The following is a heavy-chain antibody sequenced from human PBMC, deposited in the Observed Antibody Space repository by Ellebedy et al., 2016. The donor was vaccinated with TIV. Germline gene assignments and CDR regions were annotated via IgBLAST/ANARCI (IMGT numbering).Heavy chain of an antibody. CDR1: GFTFSSYD. V-gene: IGHV3-13*01. Sequence: GESLKISXAASGFTFSSYDMHWVRQATGKGLEWVSAIGTAGDTYYPGSVKGRFTISRENAKNSLYLQMNSLRAGDTAVYYCARGRSYGSGSYYKFGYYYYGMDVWGQGTTVTVSS. D-gene: IGHD3-10*01. J-gene: IGHJ6*02. CDR3: ARGRSYGSGSYYKFGYYYYGMDV. CDR2: IGTAGDT.